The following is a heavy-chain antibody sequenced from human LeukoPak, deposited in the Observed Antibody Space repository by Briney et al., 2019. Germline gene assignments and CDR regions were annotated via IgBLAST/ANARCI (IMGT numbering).Heavy chain of an antibody. D-gene: IGHD6-13*01. V-gene: IGHV1-24*01. CDR1: GYTLTELS. Sequence: ASVKVSCKVSGYTLTELSMHWVRQAPGKGLEWMGGFDPEDGETIYAQKFQGRVTMTEDTSTDTAYMELSSLRSEDTAVYYCATGGIAAAGPQADYGMDVWGQGTTVTVSS. J-gene: IGHJ6*02. CDR2: FDPEDGET. CDR3: ATGGIAAAGPQADYGMDV.